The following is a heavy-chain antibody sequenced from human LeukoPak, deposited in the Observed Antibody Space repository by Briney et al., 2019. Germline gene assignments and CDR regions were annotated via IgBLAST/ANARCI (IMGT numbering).Heavy chain of an antibody. D-gene: IGHD5-12*01. J-gene: IGHJ4*02. CDR2: ISHSGST. Sequence: SETLYLTCNVSGDSIISSTYYWGWIRQPPWKGLEWIGSISHSGSTYYNSSLKSRVTISLDTSKNQFSLKLNSVTAADTAVYYCARDSWLLHIDFWGQGILVTVSS. CDR3: ARDSWLLHIDF. CDR1: GDSIISSTYY. V-gene: IGHV4-39*07.